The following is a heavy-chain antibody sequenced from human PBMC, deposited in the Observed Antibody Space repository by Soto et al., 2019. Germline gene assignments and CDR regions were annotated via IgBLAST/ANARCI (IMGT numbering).Heavy chain of an antibody. Sequence: QVQLVQSGAEVRKPGSSVKVSCKASGGTFSTSAMNWVRQAPGQGLEWMGSIIPVFGTATYAQSFQGRLTIPADGSTTTGYMELSSLSSEDPAVCYCATQLSGDLDFWGQGPLLIVSS. J-gene: IGHJ4*02. CDR1: GGTFSTSA. CDR3: ATQLSGDLDF. CDR2: IIPVFGTA. V-gene: IGHV1-69*15. D-gene: IGHD7-27*01.